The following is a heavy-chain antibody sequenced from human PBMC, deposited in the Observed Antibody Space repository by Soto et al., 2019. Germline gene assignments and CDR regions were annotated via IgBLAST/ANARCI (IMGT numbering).Heavy chain of an antibody. CDR3: IRSAPRTSGWFDP. CDR1: GFTLSGHW. CDR2: INSDGSDT. Sequence: GGSRTLSCAASGFTLSGHWMHWVRQAPGKGLVWVSRINSDGSDTSHADSVKGRFTVSRDNARNTLYLQMNSLTVEDTAVYYCIRSAPRTSGWFDPWGQGTLVTVSS. V-gene: IGHV3-74*01. D-gene: IGHD2-2*01. J-gene: IGHJ5*02.